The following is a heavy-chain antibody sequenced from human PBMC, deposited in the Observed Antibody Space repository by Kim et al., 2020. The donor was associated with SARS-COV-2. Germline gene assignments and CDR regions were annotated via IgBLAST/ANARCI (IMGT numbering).Heavy chain of an antibody. Sequence: KVHGRVTITGETSTDTAYLELSSLRSEDTAVYYCATVFAIFGVVTRFDYWGQGTLVTVSS. V-gene: IGHV1-24*01. J-gene: IGHJ4*02. D-gene: IGHD3-3*01. CDR3: ATVFAIFGVVTRFDY.